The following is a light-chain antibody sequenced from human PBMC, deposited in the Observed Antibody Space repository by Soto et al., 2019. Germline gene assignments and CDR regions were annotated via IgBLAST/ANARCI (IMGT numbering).Light chain of an antibody. CDR3: QQSYSVPYT. CDR1: QSISTY. J-gene: IGKJ2*01. V-gene: IGKV1-39*01. Sequence: DIPMTQSPSSLSASAGDRVTITCRASQSISTYLNWYQYKPGKAPKLLIHAASSLQSGVPSRFSGSGSGTDFTLTISSLQPEDCATYYCQQSYSVPYTFGQGTKREIK. CDR2: AAS.